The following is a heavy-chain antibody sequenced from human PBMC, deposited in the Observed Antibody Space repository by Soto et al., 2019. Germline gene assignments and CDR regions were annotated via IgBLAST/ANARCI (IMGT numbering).Heavy chain of an antibody. Sequence: GGSLRLSCAASGFTFSSYAVSWVRQAPGKGLEWVSAISGSGGSTYYADSVKGRFTISRDNSKNTLYLQMNSLRAEDTAVYYCANGDSSSWPQFDYWGQGTLVTVSS. J-gene: IGHJ4*02. V-gene: IGHV3-23*01. CDR1: GFTFSSYA. D-gene: IGHD6-13*01. CDR2: ISGSGGST. CDR3: ANGDSSSWPQFDY.